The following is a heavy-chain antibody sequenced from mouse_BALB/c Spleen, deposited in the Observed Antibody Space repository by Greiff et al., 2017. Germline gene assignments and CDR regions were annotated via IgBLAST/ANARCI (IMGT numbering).Heavy chain of an antibody. CDR3: ATYYDYDVEAWFAY. V-gene: IGHV1-7*01. J-gene: IGHJ3*01. CDR1: GYTFTSYW. CDR2: INPSTGYT. D-gene: IGHD2-4*01. Sequence: QVQLQQSGAELAKPGASVKMSCKASGYTFTSYWMHWVKQRPGQGLEWIGYINPSTGYTEYNQKFKDKATLTADKSSSTAYMQLSSLTSEDSAVYYCATYYDYDVEAWFAYWGQGTLVTVSA.